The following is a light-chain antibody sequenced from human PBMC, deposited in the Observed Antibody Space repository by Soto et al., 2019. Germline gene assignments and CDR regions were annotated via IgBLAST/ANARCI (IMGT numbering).Light chain of an antibody. J-gene: IGKJ5*01. V-gene: IGKV3-11*01. Sequence: EIVLTQSPATLSLSPGERATLSCRASQSVSSYLAWYQQKPGQAPRLLIYGASNRATGIPARFSGSRSGTDFTLTISSLEPEDFGVYFCHQRNKFGQGTRLEIK. CDR2: GAS. CDR1: QSVSSY. CDR3: HQRNK.